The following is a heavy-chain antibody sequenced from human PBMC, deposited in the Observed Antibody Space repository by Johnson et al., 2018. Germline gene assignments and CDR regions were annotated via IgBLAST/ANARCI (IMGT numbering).Heavy chain of an antibody. CDR3: VRDLSTTTGGYFQH. Sequence: VQLVESGGGLVKPRGSLRLSCVASGFTFSSYSMTWVRQAPGKGLEWVSSLSRSTGYGYDADSVKGRFTISRDNAKNSLDLQMNSLRVEDTAVYYCVRDLSTTTGGYFQHWGQGTLVTVSS. CDR2: LSRSTGYG. V-gene: IGHV3-21*01. CDR1: GFTFSSYS. J-gene: IGHJ1*01. D-gene: IGHD1-14*01.